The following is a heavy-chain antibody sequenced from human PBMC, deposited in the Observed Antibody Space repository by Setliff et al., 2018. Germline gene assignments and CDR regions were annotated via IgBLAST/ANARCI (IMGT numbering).Heavy chain of an antibody. D-gene: IGHD4-17*01. CDR3: AGVYGENDLPDI. J-gene: IGHJ3*02. Sequence: PSETLSLTCTVSGGSISSTSYYWAWIRQPPGKGLEWTGSIYYRGSTFIYPSLRSRATISADTSKNQFSLKLTSVTAADTAMYYCAGVYGENDLPDIWSQGTMVTVSS. V-gene: IGHV4-39*07. CDR2: IYYRGST. CDR1: GGSISSTSYY.